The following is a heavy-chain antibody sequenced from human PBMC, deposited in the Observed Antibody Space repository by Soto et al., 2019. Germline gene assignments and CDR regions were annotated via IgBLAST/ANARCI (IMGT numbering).Heavy chain of an antibody. CDR1: GFTFSSYW. CDR2: INGDGSTT. J-gene: IGHJ4*02. Sequence: EVQLVESGGGLVQPGGSLRLSCAASGFTFSSYWMHWVRQAPGKGLVWVSGINGDGSTTTYADYVKGRFIISRDNANNMLDLQIDSLTAEDTAVYYCSRPRYDGSGTPFDNWGPGTLVTVSS. D-gene: IGHD3-22*01. V-gene: IGHV3-74*01. CDR3: SRPRYDGSGTPFDN.